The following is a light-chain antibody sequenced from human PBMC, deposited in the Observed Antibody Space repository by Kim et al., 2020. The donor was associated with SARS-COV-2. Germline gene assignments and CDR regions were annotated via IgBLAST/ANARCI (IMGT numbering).Light chain of an antibody. J-gene: IGLJ1*01. CDR2: DGS. CDR3: SAYTSTNSQV. V-gene: IGLV2-14*03. CDR1: SSDIGTFDF. Sequence: QSVLTQPSSVSGSPGQSITIPCTGSSSDIGTFDFVSWYQQYPGKAPTLTIFDGSNRPSRVSYRFSGSKSGNTASLTISGLQAEDEADYFCSAYTSTNSQVFGNGTKVTDL.